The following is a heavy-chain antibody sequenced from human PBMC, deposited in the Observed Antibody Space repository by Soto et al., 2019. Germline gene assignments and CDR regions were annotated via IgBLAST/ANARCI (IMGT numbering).Heavy chain of an antibody. J-gene: IGHJ4*02. V-gene: IGHV1-8*02. D-gene: IGHD3-10*01. CDR3: ARGINAGVDY. CDR1: GYTFTDLD. Sequence: ASVKVSCKASGYTFTDLDINWVRQTTEQGLEWMGWMRPNTGHSGLAQKFQGRLTLTRDTSINTAYMELSSLRSGDTAIYYCARGINAGVDYWGQGTPVTVSS. CDR2: MRPNTGHS.